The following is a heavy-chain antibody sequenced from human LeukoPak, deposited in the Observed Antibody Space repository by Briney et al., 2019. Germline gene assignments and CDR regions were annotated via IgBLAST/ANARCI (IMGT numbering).Heavy chain of an antibody. CDR1: GGSFSGYY. J-gene: IGHJ6*02. V-gene: IGHV4-34*01. CDR2: INHSGST. D-gene: IGHD3-3*01. CDR3: ARSPITIFGVVIPSYYYGMDV. Sequence: SETLSLTCAVYGGSFSGYYWSWIRQPPGKGLEWIGEINHSGSTHYNPSLKSRVTISVDTSKNQFSLKLSSVTAADTAVYYCARSPITIFGVVIPSYYYGMDVWGQGTTVTVSS.